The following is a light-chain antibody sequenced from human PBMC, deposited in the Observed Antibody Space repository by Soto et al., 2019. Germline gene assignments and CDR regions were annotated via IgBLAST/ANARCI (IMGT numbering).Light chain of an antibody. J-gene: IGKJ5*01. CDR3: QQRSNWPPIT. V-gene: IGKV3-11*01. CDR2: DAS. Sequence: EIVLTQSPATLSLSPGESATLSWRASQSVSSYLAWYQQKPGQAPRLLIYDASTRATGIPPRFSGSGSGTDFTLTISSLQPEDFAVYYCQQRSNWPPITFGQGTRLEIK. CDR1: QSVSSY.